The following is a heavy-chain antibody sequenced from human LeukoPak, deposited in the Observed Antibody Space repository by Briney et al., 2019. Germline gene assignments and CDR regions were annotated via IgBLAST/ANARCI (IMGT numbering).Heavy chain of an antibody. CDR3: ARDSSYYGWFDP. V-gene: IGHV4-39*07. J-gene: IGHJ5*02. Sequence: PSETLSLTCTVSGGSISSGSYYWGWIRQPPGKGLEWIGSIYYSGSTYYNPSLKSRVTISVDTSKNQFSLKLSSVTAADTAVYYCARDSSYYGWFDPWGQGTLVTVSS. D-gene: IGHD3-10*01. CDR1: GGSISSGSYY. CDR2: IYYSGST.